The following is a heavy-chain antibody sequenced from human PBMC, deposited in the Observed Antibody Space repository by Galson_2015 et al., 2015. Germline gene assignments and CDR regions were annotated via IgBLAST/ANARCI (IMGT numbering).Heavy chain of an antibody. Sequence: SETLSLTCTVSGGSISSSYWSWIRQPPGKGLEWNGYIYYSGSTNYNPSLKSRVTISVDTSKNQFSLKLSSVTAADTAVYYCARATYSRGWYLGWCQGTLVTVSS. J-gene: IGHJ4*02. CDR2: IYYSGST. D-gene: IGHD6-19*01. CDR1: GGSISSSY. V-gene: IGHV4-59*01. CDR3: ARATYSRGWYLG.